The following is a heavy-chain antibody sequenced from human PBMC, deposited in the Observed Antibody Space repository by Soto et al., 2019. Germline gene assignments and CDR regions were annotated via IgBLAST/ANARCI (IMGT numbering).Heavy chain of an antibody. CDR3: ARHAGPKGEVELWLIFDY. CDR2: IYYSGST. CDR1: GGSISSSSYY. D-gene: IGHD3-10*01. V-gene: IGHV4-39*01. J-gene: IGHJ4*02. Sequence: PSETLSLTCTVSGGSISSSSYYWGWIRQPPGKGLEWIGSIYYSGSTYYNPSLKSRVTISVDTSKNQFSLKLSSVTAADTAVYYCARHAGPKGEVELWLIFDYWGQGTLVTVSS.